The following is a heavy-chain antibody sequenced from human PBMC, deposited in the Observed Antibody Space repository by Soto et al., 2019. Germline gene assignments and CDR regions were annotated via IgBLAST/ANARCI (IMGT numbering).Heavy chain of an antibody. V-gene: IGHV6-1*01. D-gene: IGHD3-10*01. CDR3: AREIRGLITPLYNWFDP. J-gene: IGHJ5*02. CDR2: TYYRSKWYN. CDR1: GDSVSSNSAA. Sequence: SQTLSLTCAISGDSVSSNSAAWNWIRQSPSRGLEWLGRTYYRSKWYNDYAVSVKSRITITPDTSKNQFSLQLNSVTPEDTAAYYCAREIRGLITPLYNWFDPWGQGTLVTVSS.